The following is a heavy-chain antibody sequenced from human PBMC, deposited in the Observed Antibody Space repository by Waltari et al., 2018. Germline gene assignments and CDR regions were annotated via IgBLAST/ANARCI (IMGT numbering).Heavy chain of an antibody. D-gene: IGHD4-17*01. J-gene: IGHJ3*02. CDR2: ISYDGCNM. CDR3: ARDEDYGDFRGAFDM. CDR1: GFIFSRYA. Sequence: GFIFSRYAMHWVRQAPGQGLEWVARISYDGCNMYYGDSVQGRFSISRENFKNTLHLQMNSLRAEDTGVYYCARDEDYGDFRGAFDMWGQGTMVTVSS. V-gene: IGHV3-30-3*01.